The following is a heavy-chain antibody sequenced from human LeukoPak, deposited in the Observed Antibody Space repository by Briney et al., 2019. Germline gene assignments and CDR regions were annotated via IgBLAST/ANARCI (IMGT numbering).Heavy chain of an antibody. CDR3: ARLMAADGSSSDLHY. CDR1: GYSFSTYW. D-gene: IGHD6-6*01. CDR2: IYPGDSDT. Sequence: GESLKISCKGSGYSFSTYWIAWVRQMPGKGLEWMGIIYPGDSDTRYSPSLQGQVTISVDKSISTAYLQWSSLKASDTAMYYCARLMAADGSSSDLHYWGQGTPVTVPS. V-gene: IGHV5-51*01. J-gene: IGHJ4*02.